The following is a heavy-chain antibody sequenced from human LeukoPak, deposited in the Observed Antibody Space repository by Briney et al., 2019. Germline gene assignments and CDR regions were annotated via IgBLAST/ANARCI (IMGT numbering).Heavy chain of an antibody. V-gene: IGHV4-34*01. CDR3: ARLYPSRRLLFEPNVLDRYYFDY. CDR1: GGSFSGYY. J-gene: IGHJ4*02. Sequence: SETLSLTCAVYGGSFSGYYWSWIRQPPGKGLEWIGEINHSGSTNYNPSLKSRVTISVDTSKNQFSLKLSSVTAADTAVYYCARLYPSRRLLFEPNVLDRYYFDYWGQGTLVTVSS. CDR2: INHSGST. D-gene: IGHD3-3*01.